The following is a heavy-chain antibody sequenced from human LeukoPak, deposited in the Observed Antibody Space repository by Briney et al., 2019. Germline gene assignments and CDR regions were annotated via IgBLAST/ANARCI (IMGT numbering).Heavy chain of an antibody. Sequence: GGSLRLSCAASGFTFSSYSMNWVRQTPGKGLEWVSSISSSSSYIFYADSVKGRFTMSRDNAKNSLYLQMNSRRAEDTAVYYCARDAVELDYWGQGTLVTVSS. CDR3: ARDAVELDY. CDR1: GFTFSSYS. CDR2: ISSSSSYI. V-gene: IGHV3-21*01. J-gene: IGHJ4*02. D-gene: IGHD1-7*01.